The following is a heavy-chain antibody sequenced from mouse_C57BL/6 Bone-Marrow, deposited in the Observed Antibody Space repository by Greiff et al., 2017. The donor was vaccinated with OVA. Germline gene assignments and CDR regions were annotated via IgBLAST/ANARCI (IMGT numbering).Heavy chain of an antibody. CDR3: ARGEDGNYWYFDV. D-gene: IGHD2-1*01. Sequence: QVHVKQPGAELVRPGTSVKLSCKASGYTFTSYWMHWVKQRPGQGLEWIGVIDPSDSYTNYNQKFKGKATLTVDTSSSTAYMQLSSLTSEDSAVYYCARGEDGNYWYFDVWGTGTTVTVSS. J-gene: IGHJ1*03. CDR1: GYTFTSYW. CDR2: IDPSDSYT. V-gene: IGHV1-59*01.